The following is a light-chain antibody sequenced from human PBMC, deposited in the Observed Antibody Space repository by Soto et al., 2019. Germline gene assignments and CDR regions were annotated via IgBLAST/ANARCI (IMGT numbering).Light chain of an antibody. Sequence: DIVLTQTPLSLPVAPGEPASISCRSSQSLLDSDDGYTYLDWYLQKPGQSPQLLIYKFSFRASGVPDRFSGSGSGTDFTLKISRVEAEDVGVYYCMQRIEFPWTFGQGTKLEIK. CDR1: QSLLDSDDGYTY. CDR2: KFS. CDR3: MQRIEFPWT. V-gene: IGKV2-40*01. J-gene: IGKJ2*01.